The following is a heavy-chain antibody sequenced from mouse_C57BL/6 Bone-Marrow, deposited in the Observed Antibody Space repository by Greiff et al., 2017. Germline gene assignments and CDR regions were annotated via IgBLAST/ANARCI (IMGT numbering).Heavy chain of an antibody. V-gene: IGHV8-8*01. D-gene: IGHD1-1*01. CDR3: ARTLCYYCTPFAY. CDR2: IWWDDAK. Sequence: QVTLKVSGPGLLQPSQTLSMTCTFSGFSLSTFGMGVGWIRHPSGQGLEWLAHIWWDDAKYYNPAMKSRLSISKDTSKHPVFLQIAHVDTADTATYYCARTLCYYCTPFAYWGQGTLGTVSA. CDR1: GFSLSTFGMG. J-gene: IGHJ3*01.